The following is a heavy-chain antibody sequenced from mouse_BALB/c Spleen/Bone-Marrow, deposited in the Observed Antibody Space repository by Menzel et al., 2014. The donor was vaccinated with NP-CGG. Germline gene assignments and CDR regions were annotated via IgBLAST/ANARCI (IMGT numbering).Heavy chain of an antibody. CDR2: IYPGSGST. V-gene: IGHV1-77*01. CDR1: GYTFTVYV. CDR3: ARGYYGSSYYFDY. J-gene: IGHJ2*01. D-gene: IGHD1-1*01. Sequence: QVQLKQSGPELVKPGASVKMSCKASGYTFTVYVISWVKQRTGQGLEWIGEIYPGSGSTYYNEKFKGKATLTADKSSNTAYMQLSSLTSEDSAVYFCARGYYGSSYYFDYSGPGTTVTFSP.